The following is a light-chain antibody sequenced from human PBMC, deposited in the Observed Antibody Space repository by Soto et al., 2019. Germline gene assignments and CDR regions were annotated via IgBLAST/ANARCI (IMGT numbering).Light chain of an antibody. V-gene: IGKV2-30*02. CDR1: QSLVHSDGNTY. J-gene: IGKJ1*01. CDR2: KVS. Sequence: DVVLTQSPLSLPVTLGQPASISCRSSQSLVHSDGNTYLSWFEQRPGQSPRRLIYKVSNWDSGVPDRFSGSGSGTDFTLKISRVEAEDVGFYYCMQATYWPWTFGQGTKV. CDR3: MQATYWPWT.